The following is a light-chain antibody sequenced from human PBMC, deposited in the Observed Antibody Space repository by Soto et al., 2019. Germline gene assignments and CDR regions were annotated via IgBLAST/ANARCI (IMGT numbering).Light chain of an antibody. CDR3: MQALQTPCT. Sequence: DIVMTQSPLSLPVTPGKPAYISCRSSQSLLHSNGYNYLDWYLQKPGQSPQLLIYLGSNRASGVPDRFSGSGSGTDFTLKISRVEAEDVGVYYCMQALQTPCTFGQGTKVDIK. V-gene: IGKV2-28*01. J-gene: IGKJ2*02. CDR2: LGS. CDR1: QSLLHSNGYNY.